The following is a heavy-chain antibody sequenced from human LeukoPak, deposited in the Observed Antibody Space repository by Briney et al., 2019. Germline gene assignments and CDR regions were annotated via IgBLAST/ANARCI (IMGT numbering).Heavy chain of an antibody. D-gene: IGHD1-26*01. V-gene: IGHV4-4*02. Sequence: PSETLSLTCAVSGGSIGSRNWWGWVRQPPGKGLEWIGEISRTGNIDYDPSVRSRATISLDKSKSQFSLRLTSLTSADTAVYYCARGQGAADYWGQGILVIVSS. CDR1: GGSIGSRNW. CDR3: ARGQGAADY. CDR2: ISRTGNI. J-gene: IGHJ4*02.